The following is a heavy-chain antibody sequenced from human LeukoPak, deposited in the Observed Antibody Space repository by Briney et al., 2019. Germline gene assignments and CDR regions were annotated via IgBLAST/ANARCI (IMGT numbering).Heavy chain of an antibody. CDR2: IYYSVST. CDR1: VGSISSYL. J-gene: IGHJ4*02. V-gene: IGHV4-59*08. CDR3: ARRGSGSYHDY. Sequence: SETLSLTCTVSVGSISSYLWSWIRQPPGKGLEWIGYIYYSVSTNYNPSLKSRVTISVDTSKNQFSLKLSSVTAADTAVYYCARRGSGSYHDYWGQGTLVTVSS. D-gene: IGHD3-10*01.